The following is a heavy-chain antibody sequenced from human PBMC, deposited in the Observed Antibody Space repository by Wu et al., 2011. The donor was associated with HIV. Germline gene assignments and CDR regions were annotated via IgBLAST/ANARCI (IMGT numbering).Heavy chain of an antibody. Sequence: QVQLVXSGLSEKPGASVKVSCKASGYTFIGFYIHWVRQAPGQGLEWMGWINPNSGGTNYAQKFQGRATMTRDTSINTAYMDLSSLRSDDTAVYYCARDPGIAATGMFGWGQGTLVTVSS. J-gene: IGHJ4*02. CDR2: INPNSGGT. V-gene: IGHV1-2*02. CDR3: ARDPGIAATGMFG. D-gene: IGHD6-13*01. CDR1: GYTFIGFY.